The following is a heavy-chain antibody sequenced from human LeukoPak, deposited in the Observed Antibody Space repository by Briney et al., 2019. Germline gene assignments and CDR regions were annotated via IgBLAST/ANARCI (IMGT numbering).Heavy chain of an antibody. CDR3: ARQVGGMTTVTADFDH. CDR2: IHHSGSP. J-gene: IGHJ4*02. CDR1: GFSISSGYY. V-gene: IGHV4-38-2*02. Sequence: SETLSLTCTVSGFSISSGYYWGWIRQPPGKGLEWIGSIHHSGSPYYKSSLKSRVTISLDMSRNQFSLKLNSVTTTDTAVYSCARQVGGMTTVTADFDHWGQGTLVTVSS. D-gene: IGHD4-17*01.